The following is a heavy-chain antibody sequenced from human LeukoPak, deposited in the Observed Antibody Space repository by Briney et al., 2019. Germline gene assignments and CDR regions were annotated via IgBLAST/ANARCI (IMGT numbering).Heavy chain of an antibody. J-gene: IGHJ4*02. Sequence: GASVKVSCKASGYTFTSYDINWVRQATGQGLEWMGWTNPNSGNTGYAQKFQGRVTMTRNTSISTAYMELSSLRSEDTAVYYCARGAPKKRTIFEKTPSLFDYWGQGTLVTVSS. D-gene: IGHD3-3*01. CDR2: TNPNSGNT. CDR1: GYTFTSYD. V-gene: IGHV1-8*01. CDR3: ARGAPKKRTIFEKTPSLFDY.